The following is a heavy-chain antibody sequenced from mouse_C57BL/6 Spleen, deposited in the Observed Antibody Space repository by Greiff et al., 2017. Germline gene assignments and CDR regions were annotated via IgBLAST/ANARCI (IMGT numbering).Heavy chain of an antibody. CDR1: GYTFTSYW. D-gene: IGHD2-3*01. CDR2: IDPSDSYT. Sequence: QVQLQQPGAELVMPGASVKLSCKASGYTFTSYWMHWVKQRPGQGLEWIGEIDPSDSYTNYNQKFKGKSTLTVDKSSSTAYMQLSSLTSEDSAVYYCARLSRRLLRYLDYWGQGTTLTVSS. V-gene: IGHV1-69*01. CDR3: ARLSRRLLRYLDY. J-gene: IGHJ2*01.